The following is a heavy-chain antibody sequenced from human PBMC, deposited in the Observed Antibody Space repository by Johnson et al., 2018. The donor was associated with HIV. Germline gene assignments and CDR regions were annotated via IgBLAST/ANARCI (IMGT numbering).Heavy chain of an antibody. V-gene: IGHV3-11*01. CDR2: ISTSGSTI. CDR3: AKGSRGSYLYDAFDI. J-gene: IGHJ3*02. Sequence: QVQLVESGGGVVQRGGSLRLSCVASGFTFSDNYMSWIRQAPGKGLEWVSYISTSGSTIYYADSVKGRFTISRDNSKNTLYLQMNSLRAEDTAVYYCAKGSRGSYLYDAFDIWGQGTMVTVSS. CDR1: GFTFSDNY. D-gene: IGHD1-26*01.